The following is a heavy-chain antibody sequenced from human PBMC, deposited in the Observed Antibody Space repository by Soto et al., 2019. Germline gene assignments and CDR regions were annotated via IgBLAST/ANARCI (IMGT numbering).Heavy chain of an antibody. CDR2: IWYDGSNK. Sequence: PGWSLRLSCASSVFTFMSYGMHWVRQAPGKGLEWVAVIWYDGSNKYYADSVKGRFTISRDNSRNTLYLQMDSLSAEDTAVYYCARDRGTYSDRSRFGYFEYWGQGTLVTVSS. CDR1: VFTFMSYG. CDR3: ARDRGTYSDRSRFGYFEY. D-gene: IGHD1-26*01. V-gene: IGHV3-33*01. J-gene: IGHJ4*02.